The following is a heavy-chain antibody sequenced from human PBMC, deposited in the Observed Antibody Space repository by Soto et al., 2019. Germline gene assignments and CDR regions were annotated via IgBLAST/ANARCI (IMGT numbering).Heavy chain of an antibody. Sequence: QVQLVQSGAEVKKPGSSVKVSCKASGGTFSSYAISWVRQAPGQGLEWMGGIIPIFGTANYAQKFQGRVTITADKSTSTAYMALSSLRSEDTTVYYCARDQALNGGNSEIYYYYGMDVWGQGTTVTVSS. J-gene: IGHJ6*02. CDR2: IIPIFGTA. V-gene: IGHV1-69*06. CDR1: GGTFSSYA. D-gene: IGHD2-21*02. CDR3: ARDQALNGGNSEIYYYYGMDV.